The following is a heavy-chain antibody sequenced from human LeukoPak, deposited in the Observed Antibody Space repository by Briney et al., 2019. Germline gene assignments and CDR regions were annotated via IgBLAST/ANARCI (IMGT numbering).Heavy chain of an antibody. J-gene: IGHJ4*02. CDR2: IYYSGST. Sequence: SETLSLTCTVSGGSISSYYWSWIRQPPGKGLEWIGYIYYSGSTNYNPSLKSRVTISVDTSKNQFSLNLSSVTAADTAVYYCARYGSGSYARIDYWGQGTLVTVSS. V-gene: IGHV4-59*08. CDR1: GGSISSYY. D-gene: IGHD3-16*01. CDR3: ARYGSGSYARIDY.